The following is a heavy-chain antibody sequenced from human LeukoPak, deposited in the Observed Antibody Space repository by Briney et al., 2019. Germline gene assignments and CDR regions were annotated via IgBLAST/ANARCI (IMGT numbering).Heavy chain of an antibody. J-gene: IGHJ4*02. CDR1: GFTFSSYS. D-gene: IGHD3-22*01. CDR3: ARGPNYYDSSGYYYLDY. CDR2: ISSSSTYI. Sequence: GGSPRLSCAASGFTFSSYSMSWVRQAPGKGLEWVSSISSSSTYIYYADSLKGRFTISRDNAKNSLYLQMNSLRAEDTAVYYSARGPNYYDSSGYYYLDYWGQGTLVTVSS. V-gene: IGHV3-21*01.